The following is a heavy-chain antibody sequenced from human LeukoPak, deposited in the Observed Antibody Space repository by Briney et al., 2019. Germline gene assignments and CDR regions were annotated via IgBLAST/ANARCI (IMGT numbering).Heavy chain of an antibody. Sequence: SETLSLTCTVSGGSISSSSYYWGWIRPPPGKGLEWIGSIYYSGSTYYNPSHKSRVTISVDTSKNQFSLKLSSVTAADTAVYYCARGGLRVRYFDWLSREKFQTKGFDYWGQGTLVTVSS. J-gene: IGHJ4*02. D-gene: IGHD3-9*01. CDR2: IYYSGST. CDR3: ARGGLRVRYFDWLSREKFQTKGFDY. V-gene: IGHV4-39*01. CDR1: GGSISSSSYY.